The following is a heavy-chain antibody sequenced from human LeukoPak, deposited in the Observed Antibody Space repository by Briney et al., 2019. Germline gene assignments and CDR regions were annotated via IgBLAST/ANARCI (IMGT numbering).Heavy chain of an antibody. V-gene: IGHV1-46*01. D-gene: IGHD3-3*01. Sequence: ASVKVSCKASGYTFTSYYMHWVRQAPGQGLEWMGIINPSGGSTSYAQKFQGRVTMTRDTSTSTVYMELSSLRSEDTAVYYCARAKGHITNYDFWSGYYMSRGGGMDVWGQGTTVTASS. CDR1: GYTFTSYY. J-gene: IGHJ6*02. CDR3: ARAKGHITNYDFWSGYYMSRGGGMDV. CDR2: INPSGGST.